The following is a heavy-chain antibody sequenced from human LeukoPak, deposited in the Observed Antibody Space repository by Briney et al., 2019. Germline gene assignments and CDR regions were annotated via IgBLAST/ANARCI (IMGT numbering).Heavy chain of an antibody. V-gene: IGHV3-30*02. D-gene: IGHD3-10*01. J-gene: IGHJ4*02. CDR3: ARFSARVNELLWFGESAYYFDY. Sequence: PGGSLRLSCAASGFTFSYYGMHWVRQAPGKGLEWVAFVRYDGNDKFYAKSVKGRFTISRDNAKNSLYLQMNSLRAEDTAVYYCARFSARVNELLWFGESAYYFDYWGQGTLVTVSS. CDR2: VRYDGNDK. CDR1: GFTFSYYG.